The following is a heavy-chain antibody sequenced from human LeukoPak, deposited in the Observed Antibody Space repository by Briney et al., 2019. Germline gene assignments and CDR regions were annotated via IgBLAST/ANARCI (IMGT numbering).Heavy chain of an antibody. V-gene: IGHV4-34*01. J-gene: IGHJ3*02. CDR3: ARRLYQLSRYAFDI. D-gene: IGHD3-3*01. CDR2: INHGGSA. CDR1: GGSFSDYY. Sequence: SETLSLTCAVYGGSFSDYYWTWIRQPPGKGLEWIGEINHGGSANYNPSLKSRVTISVDTSRNQFSLKLNSVAAADTAVYYCARRLYQLSRYAFDIWGQGTMVTVSS.